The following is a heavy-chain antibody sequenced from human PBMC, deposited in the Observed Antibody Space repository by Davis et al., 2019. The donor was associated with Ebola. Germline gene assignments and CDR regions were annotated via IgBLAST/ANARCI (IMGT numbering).Heavy chain of an antibody. Sequence: ASVKVSCKVSGYTLTELSMHWVRQAPGKGLEWMGGFDPEDGETIYAQKFQGRVTMTEDTSTDTAYMELSSLRSEDTAVYYCATVMVRGVIITNWFDPWGQGTLVTVSS. CDR1: GYTLTELS. V-gene: IGHV1-24*01. D-gene: IGHD3-10*01. J-gene: IGHJ5*02. CDR2: FDPEDGET. CDR3: ATVMVRGVIITNWFDP.